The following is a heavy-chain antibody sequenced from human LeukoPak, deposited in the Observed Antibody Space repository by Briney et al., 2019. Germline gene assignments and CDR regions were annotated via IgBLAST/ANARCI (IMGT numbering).Heavy chain of an antibody. CDR1: GGSISSYY. D-gene: IGHD3-3*01. Sequence: SETLSLTCTVSGGSISSYYWSWIRQPPGKGLEWIGYIYYSGSTNYNPSLKSRVTISVDTSKNQFSLKLSSVTAADTAVHYCARDRFTNYFDYWGQGTLVTVSS. V-gene: IGHV4-59*01. CDR3: ARDRFTNYFDY. CDR2: IYYSGST. J-gene: IGHJ4*02.